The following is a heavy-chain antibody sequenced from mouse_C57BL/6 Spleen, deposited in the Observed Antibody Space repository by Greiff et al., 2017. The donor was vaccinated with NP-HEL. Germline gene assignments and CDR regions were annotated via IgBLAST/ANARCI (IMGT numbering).Heavy chain of an antibody. D-gene: IGHD1-1*02. CDR1: GYSITSGYY. J-gene: IGHJ3*01. V-gene: IGHV3-6*01. Sequence: EVQLQESGPGLVKPSQSLSLTCSVTGYSITSGYYWNWIRQFPGNKLEWMGYISYDGSNNYNPSLKNRISITRDTSKNQFFLKLNSVTTEDTATYYCARDGILFAYWGQGTLVTVSA. CDR2: ISYDGSN. CDR3: ARDGILFAY.